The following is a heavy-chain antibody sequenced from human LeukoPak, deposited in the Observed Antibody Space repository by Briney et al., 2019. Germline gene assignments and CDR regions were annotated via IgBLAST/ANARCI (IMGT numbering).Heavy chain of an antibody. CDR2: ISSSSSSI. D-gene: IGHD1-26*01. V-gene: IGHV3-21*04. J-gene: IGHJ4*02. CDR1: GFTFSSYS. CDR3: ARDKIVGATHFDY. Sequence: GGSLRLSCAASGFTFSSYSMNWVRQAPGKGLEWVSSISSSSSSIYYADSVKGRFTISRDNAKNSLYLQMNSLRADDTAVYYCARDKIVGATHFDYWGQGTLVTVSS.